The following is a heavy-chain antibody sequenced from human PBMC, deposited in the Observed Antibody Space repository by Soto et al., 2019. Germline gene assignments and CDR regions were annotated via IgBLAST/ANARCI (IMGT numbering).Heavy chain of an antibody. CDR3: ASGFGEYLVVAFDP. CDR1: GGSISSGGYY. Sequence: SETLSLTCTVSGGSISSGGYYWSWIRQHPGKGPEWIGYIYYSGSTYYNPSLKSRVTISVDTSKNQFSLKLSSVTAADTAVYYCASGFGEYLVVAFDPWVHGTLLTVS. CDR2: IYYSGST. J-gene: IGHJ5*02. V-gene: IGHV4-31*03. D-gene: IGHD4-17*01.